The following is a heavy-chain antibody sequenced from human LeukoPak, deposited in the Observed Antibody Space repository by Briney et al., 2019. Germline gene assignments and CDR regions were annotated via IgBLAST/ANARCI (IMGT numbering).Heavy chain of an antibody. Sequence: PSETLSLTCAVYGGSFSGYYWSWIRQPPGKGLEWIGEINHSGSTNYNPSLKSRVTISVDTSKNQFSLKLSSVTAADTAVYCCARVGYGGYVRRDMFDYWGQGTLVTVSS. CDR1: GGSFSGYY. D-gene: IGHD5-12*01. CDR2: INHSGST. CDR3: ARVGYGGYVRRDMFDY. J-gene: IGHJ4*02. V-gene: IGHV4-34*01.